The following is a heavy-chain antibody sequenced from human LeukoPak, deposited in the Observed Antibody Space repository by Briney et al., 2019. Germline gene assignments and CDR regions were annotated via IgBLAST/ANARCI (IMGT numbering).Heavy chain of an antibody. CDR2: IIPIFGSA. V-gene: IGHV1-69*13. CDR1: GGTFSSYA. Sequence: GASVKVSCKASGGTFSSYAISWVRQAPGQGLEWMGGIIPIFGSANYAQKFQGRVTITADESTSTAYMELSSLRSADTAVYYCARVVPTTLMNYFDYWGQGTRVTVSS. J-gene: IGHJ4*02. CDR3: ARVVPTTLMNYFDY. D-gene: IGHD5-12*01.